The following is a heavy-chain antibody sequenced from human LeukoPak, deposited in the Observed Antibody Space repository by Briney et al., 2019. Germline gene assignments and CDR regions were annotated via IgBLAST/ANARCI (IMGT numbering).Heavy chain of an antibody. J-gene: IGHJ4*02. CDR3: ARVTTVTTSFHFDY. V-gene: IGHV4-30-4*01. D-gene: IGHD4-17*01. CDR2: IYYSGST. CDR1: GGSISSGGYY. Sequence: PSQTLFLTCTVSGGSISSGGYYWSWIRQPPGEGLEWIGYIYYSGSTYYHPSLKSRVTISLDTSKNHFSLKLRSVTAADTAVYYCARVTTVTTSFHFDYWGQGTLVTVSS.